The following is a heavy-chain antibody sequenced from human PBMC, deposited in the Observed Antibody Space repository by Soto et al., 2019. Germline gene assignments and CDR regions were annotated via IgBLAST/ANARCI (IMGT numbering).Heavy chain of an antibody. Sequence: PAGSMRLSFAASGFTFSTCWMIWVRQAPGKGLEWVANINQDGSERYYVDSVKGRFTISRDNAKNSLYLQMNSLRAEDTAVYYCVKDNRGSYWGQGTLVTVSS. CDR2: INQDGSER. V-gene: IGHV3-7*01. J-gene: IGHJ4*02. D-gene: IGHD3-10*01. CDR1: GFTFSTCW. CDR3: VKDNRGSY.